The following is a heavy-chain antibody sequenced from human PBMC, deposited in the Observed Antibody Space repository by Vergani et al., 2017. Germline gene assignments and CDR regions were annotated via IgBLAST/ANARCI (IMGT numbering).Heavy chain of an antibody. J-gene: IGHJ4*02. CDR1: GYTFTSYY. Sequence: QVQLVQSGAEVKKPGASVKVSCKASGYTFTSYYMHWVRQAPGQGLEWMGWINPNSGGTNYAQKFQGRVTMTRDTSISTAYMELSRLRSDDTAVYYCARDNFMYYYDSSGYYYHYWGQGTLVTVSS. CDR3: ARDNFMYYYDSSGYYYHY. CDR2: INPNSGGT. V-gene: IGHV1-2*02. D-gene: IGHD3-22*01.